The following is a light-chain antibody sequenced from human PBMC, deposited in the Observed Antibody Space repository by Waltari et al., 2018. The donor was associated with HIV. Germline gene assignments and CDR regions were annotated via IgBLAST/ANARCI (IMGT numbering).Light chain of an antibody. V-gene: IGKV3-11*01. CDR1: QSVTNY. CDR2: DAS. Sequence: EIVLIQSTAILSLSPGDRATLSCRASQSVTNYLAWYQQKPGQAPRLLIYDASIRATGIPDRFSGSGSGTDFNLTISSLGPEDFAVYYCQQCSDWPLSFGGGSRVEIK. CDR3: QQCSDWPLS. J-gene: IGKJ4*01.